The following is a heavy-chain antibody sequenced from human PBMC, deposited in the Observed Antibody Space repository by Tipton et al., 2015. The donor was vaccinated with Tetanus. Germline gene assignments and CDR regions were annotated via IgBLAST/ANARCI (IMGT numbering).Heavy chain of an antibody. V-gene: IGHV4-31*03. CDR3: ARRSVSARFDD. CDR1: GGSIRSGGYY. CDR2: IDYTGNT. D-gene: IGHD6-6*01. J-gene: IGHJ4*02. Sequence: TLSLTCTVSGGSIRSGGYYWSWIRQHPGKGLEWIGYIDYTGNTYYNPSLKSRVTISVDTSKNQFSLKLSSVTAADTAVYYCARRSVSARFDDWGQGTLVTVSS.